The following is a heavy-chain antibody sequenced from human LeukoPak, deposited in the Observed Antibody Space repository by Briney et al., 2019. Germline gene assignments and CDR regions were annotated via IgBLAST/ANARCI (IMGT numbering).Heavy chain of an antibody. CDR1: GYTFTTYY. Sequence: ASVKVSCKASGYTFTTYYMHWVRQAPGQGLEWMGIINPSGGSTSYAQKFQGRVTMTGDTSTSTVYMELSSLTSEDTAVYYCARVPGEGYYDSSGYYHWGQGTLVTASS. CDR2: INPSGGST. D-gene: IGHD3-22*01. V-gene: IGHV1-46*01. J-gene: IGHJ5*02. CDR3: ARVPGEGYYDSSGYYH.